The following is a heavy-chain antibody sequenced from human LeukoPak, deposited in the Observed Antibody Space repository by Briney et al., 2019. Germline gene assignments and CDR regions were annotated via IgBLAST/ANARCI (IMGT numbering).Heavy chain of an antibody. CDR1: GYTFTSYG. V-gene: IGHV1-18*01. CDR3: ARVGYSSGLFPFDY. CDR2: ISAYNGST. D-gene: IGHD6-19*01. Sequence: ASVKVSCKASGYTFTSYGITWVRQAPGQGLEWMGWISAYNGSTNYAQKVQGRVTMTTDTSTSTAYMELRSLRSDDTVVYYCARVGYSSGLFPFDYWGQGTLVTVSS. J-gene: IGHJ4*02.